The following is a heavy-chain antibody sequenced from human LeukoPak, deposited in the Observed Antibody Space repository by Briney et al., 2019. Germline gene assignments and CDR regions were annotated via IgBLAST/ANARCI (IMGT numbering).Heavy chain of an antibody. Sequence: PGGSLRLSCAASGFTFSSYWMSWVRQAPGKGLEWVANIKQDGSEKYYVDSVKGRFTISRDNAKNSLYLQMNSLRAEDTAVYYCARDPTYYYDSSGPRGGYFDYWGQGTLVTVSS. CDR1: GFTFSSYW. CDR3: ARDPTYYYDSSGPRGGYFDY. D-gene: IGHD3-22*01. CDR2: IKQDGSEK. J-gene: IGHJ4*02. V-gene: IGHV3-7*01.